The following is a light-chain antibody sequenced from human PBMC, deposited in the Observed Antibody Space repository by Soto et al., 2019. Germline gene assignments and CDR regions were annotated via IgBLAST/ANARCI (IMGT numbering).Light chain of an antibody. J-gene: IGLJ1*01. CDR2: DVS. Sequence: HXVLTQPASVSGSPLRSITISCTGTSSDVGGYNYVSWYQQHPGKAPKLMIYDVSNRPSGVSNRFSGSKSGNTASLTISGLQAEDEADYYCSSYTSSSTLYVFGTGTKVTVL. CDR3: SSYTSSSTLYV. V-gene: IGLV2-14*01. CDR1: SSDVGGYNY.